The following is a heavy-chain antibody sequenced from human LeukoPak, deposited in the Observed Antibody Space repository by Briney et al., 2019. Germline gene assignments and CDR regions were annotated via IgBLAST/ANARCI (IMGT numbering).Heavy chain of an antibody. CDR1: GVSISSSSYY. Sequence: SETLSLTCTVSGVSISSSSYYWGWIRQPPGKGLEWIGSSYYSGSTYYNPSLKSRVTISVDTSKNQFSLKLSSVTAADTAVYYCARDWGYYDFWSGFAYYFDYWGQGTLVTVSS. CDR3: ARDWGYYDFWSGFAYYFDY. CDR2: SYYSGST. D-gene: IGHD3-3*01. J-gene: IGHJ4*02. V-gene: IGHV4-39*07.